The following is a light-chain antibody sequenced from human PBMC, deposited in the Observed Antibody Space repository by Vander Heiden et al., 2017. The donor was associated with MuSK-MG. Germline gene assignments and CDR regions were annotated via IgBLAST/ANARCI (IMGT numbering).Light chain of an antibody. CDR2: AAS. CDR3: QQLNSYPPVT. CDR1: QGISSY. Sequence: DIQLTQPPSFLSASVGDRVTITCRASQGISSYLAWYQQKPGKAPKLLIYAASTLQSGVPSRFSGSGYGTEFTLTISSLQPEDFATYYCQQLNSYPPVTFGHGTKVDIK. V-gene: IGKV1-9*01. J-gene: IGKJ3*01.